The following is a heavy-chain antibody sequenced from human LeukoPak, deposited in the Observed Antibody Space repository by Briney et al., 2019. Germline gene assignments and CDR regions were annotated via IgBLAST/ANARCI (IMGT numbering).Heavy chain of an antibody. CDR3: ARASGDYDILTGYYSPYYFDY. CDR1: GGSISSYY. CDR2: IYYSGST. V-gene: IGHV4-59*01. Sequence: SETLSLTCTVSGGSISSYYWSWIRQPAGKGLEWIGYIYYSGSTNYNPSLKSRVTISVDTSKNQFSLKLSSVTAADTAVYYCARASGDYDILTGYYSPYYFDYWGQGTLVTVSS. J-gene: IGHJ4*02. D-gene: IGHD3-9*01.